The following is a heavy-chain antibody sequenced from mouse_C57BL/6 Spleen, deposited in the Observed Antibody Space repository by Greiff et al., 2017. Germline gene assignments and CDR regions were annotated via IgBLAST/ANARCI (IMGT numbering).Heavy chain of an antibody. V-gene: IGHV5-4*03. J-gene: IGHJ1*03. CDR1: GFTFSSYA. CDR2: ISDGGSYT. CDR3: ARGLRRVDGGYFDV. D-gene: IGHD1-1*01. Sequence: EVKLMESGGGLVKPGGSLKLSCAASGFTFSSYAMSWVRQTPEKRLEWVATISDGGSYTYYPDNVKGRFTISRDNAKNNLYLQMSHLKSEDTAMYYCARGLRRVDGGYFDVWGTGTTVTVSS.